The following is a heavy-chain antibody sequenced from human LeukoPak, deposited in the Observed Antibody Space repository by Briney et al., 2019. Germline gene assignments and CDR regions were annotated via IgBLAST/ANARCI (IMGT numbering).Heavy chain of an antibody. J-gene: IGHJ4*02. CDR1: GYSFISYW. Sequence: GASLQISCKGSGYSFISYWIGWVRQMPGKGLEWMGIIYPGDSDTRYSPSFEGQVTISADKSITTAFLLWRSLKASDTAIYHCARLLLATGPDYWGQGTLVTVSS. CDR3: ARLLLATGPDY. D-gene: IGHD1-1*01. CDR2: IYPGDSDT. V-gene: IGHV5-51*01.